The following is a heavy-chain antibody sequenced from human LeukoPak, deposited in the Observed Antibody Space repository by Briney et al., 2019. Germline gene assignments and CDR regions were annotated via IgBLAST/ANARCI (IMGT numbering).Heavy chain of an antibody. D-gene: IGHD6-13*01. Sequence: GGSLRLSCAASGFTFSSHGMNWVRQAPGKGLEWVSAISGSGGSTYYADSVKGRFTISRDNSKNTLYLQMNSLRAEDTAVYYCAKSVSSSPDAFDIWGQGTMVTVFS. J-gene: IGHJ3*02. V-gene: IGHV3-23*01. CDR2: ISGSGGST. CDR1: GFTFSSHG. CDR3: AKSVSSSPDAFDI.